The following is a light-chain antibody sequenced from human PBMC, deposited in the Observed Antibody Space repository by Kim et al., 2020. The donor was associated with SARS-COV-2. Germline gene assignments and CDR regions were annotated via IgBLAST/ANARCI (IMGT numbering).Light chain of an antibody. J-gene: IGKJ4*01. CDR3: HHRSDWPLT. V-gene: IGKV3-11*01. CDR1: KSVTTY. Sequence: EIVLTQSPATLSLPPGERATLSCRASKSVTTYLAWYQQKPGQAPRLLIYDASNRATGIPARFSGSGSGTDFTLTISSLEPEDFAVYYCHHRSDWPLTFGGGTKVDIK. CDR2: DAS.